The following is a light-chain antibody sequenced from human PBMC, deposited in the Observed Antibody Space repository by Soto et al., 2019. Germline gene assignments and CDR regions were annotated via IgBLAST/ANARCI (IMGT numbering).Light chain of an antibody. CDR3: QSYDSSLSGFWV. V-gene: IGLV1-40*01. J-gene: IGLJ3*02. Sequence: QSVLTQPPSVSAAPGQRVSISCSGSSSSIGTHYVAWYQQVPGTPPKLPIYGNTNRPSGVPDRFSGSKSGTSASLAITGLQAEDEADYYCQSYDSSLSGFWVFGGGTKLTVL. CDR1: SSSIGTHY. CDR2: GNT.